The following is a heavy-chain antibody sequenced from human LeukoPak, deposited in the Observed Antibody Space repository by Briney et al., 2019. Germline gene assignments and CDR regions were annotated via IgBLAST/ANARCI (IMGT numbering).Heavy chain of an antibody. V-gene: IGHV3-64*01. CDR2: ILPNGGST. D-gene: IGHD5-24*01. J-gene: IGHJ3*02. CDR3: ARDRDGGFAFDI. Sequence: GSLRLSCAASGFTFSSYVMHWVRQAPGKGLEYVSAILPNGGSTSYANSVRGRFTISRDNSKNTLYLQMGSLRVEDMAVYYCARDRDGGFAFDIWGQGTMVTVSS. CDR1: GFTFSSYV.